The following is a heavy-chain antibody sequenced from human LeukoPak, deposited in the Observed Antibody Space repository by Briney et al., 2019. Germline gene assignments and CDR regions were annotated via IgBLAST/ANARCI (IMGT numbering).Heavy chain of an antibody. D-gene: IGHD3-10*01. J-gene: IGHJ4*02. V-gene: IGHV4-39*07. CDR1: GGSISSSGYY. CDR3: ARDMGYFDY. CDR2: IYYSGST. Sequence: SETLSLTCTVSGGSISSSGYYWGWIRQPPGKGLEWIGSIYYSGSTYYNPSLKSRVTISVDTSKNQFSLKLSSVTAADTAVYYCARDMGYFDYWGQGTLVTVSS.